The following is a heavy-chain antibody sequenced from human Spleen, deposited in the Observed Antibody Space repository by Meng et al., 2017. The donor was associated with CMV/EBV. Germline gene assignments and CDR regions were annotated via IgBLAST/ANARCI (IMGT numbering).Heavy chain of an antibody. CDR1: GFTFDDYA. Sequence: GGSLRLSCAASGFTFDDYAMHWVRQALGKGLEWVSGISWNSGSIGYADSVKGRFTISRDNAKNSLYLQMNSLRAEDTALYYCAKVDDPISVGYYGMDVWGQGTTVTVSS. CDR3: AKVDDPISVGYYGMDV. V-gene: IGHV3-9*01. D-gene: IGHD4-23*01. CDR2: ISWNSGSI. J-gene: IGHJ6*02.